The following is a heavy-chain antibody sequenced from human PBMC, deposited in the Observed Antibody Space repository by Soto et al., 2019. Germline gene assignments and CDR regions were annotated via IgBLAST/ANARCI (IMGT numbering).Heavy chain of an antibody. Sequence: PGGSLRLSCTASRFTFSNYWMSWVRQAPGKGLEWVANIKQDGSETYYVESLRGRFNISRDNAKNSVYLQMNSLRVDDTAVYFCAGENVAVPAYFWGQGT. V-gene: IGHV3-7*01. D-gene: IGHD6-19*01. CDR1: RFTFSNYW. J-gene: IGHJ4*02. CDR2: IKQDGSET. CDR3: AGENVAVPAYF.